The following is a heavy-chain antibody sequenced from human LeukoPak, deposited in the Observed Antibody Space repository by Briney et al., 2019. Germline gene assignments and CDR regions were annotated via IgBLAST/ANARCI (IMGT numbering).Heavy chain of an antibody. V-gene: IGHV3-23*01. CDR2: ISGSGGST. D-gene: IGHD3-3*01. Sequence: PGGSLRLSCAASGFTFSSYAMSWVRQAPGKGLEWVSTISGSGGSTYYADSVKGRFTISRDNSKNTLYLEMNSLRAEDTAVYYCAKDQALRFLEWLWRDFDFWGQGTLVTVSS. CDR1: GFTFSSYA. CDR3: AKDQALRFLEWLWRDFDF. J-gene: IGHJ4*02.